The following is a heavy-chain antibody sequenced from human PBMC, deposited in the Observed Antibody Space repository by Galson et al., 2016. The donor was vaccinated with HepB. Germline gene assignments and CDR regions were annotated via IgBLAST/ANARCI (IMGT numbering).Heavy chain of an antibody. Sequence: PALVKPTQTLTLTCSVSGIPVTTFEVGVGWIRQSPGKAPEWLAIIYWDDEDRYSPSLKSRLTITRDTSKNQVVLTMINMDPADTATYYCAHRGRTRYFDTWGQGTLVTVSS. CDR3: AHRGRTRYFDT. CDR2: IYWDDED. D-gene: IGHD3/OR15-3a*01. CDR1: GIPVTTFEVG. V-gene: IGHV2-5*02. J-gene: IGHJ4*02.